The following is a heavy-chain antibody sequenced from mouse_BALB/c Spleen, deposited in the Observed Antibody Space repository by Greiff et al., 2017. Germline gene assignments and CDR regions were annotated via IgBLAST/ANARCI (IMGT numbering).Heavy chain of an antibody. D-gene: IGHD2-14*01. Sequence: VQLQESGAELMKPGASVKISCKATGYTFSSYWIEWVKQRPGHGLEWIGEILPGSGSTNYNEKFKGKATFTADTSSNTAYMQLSSLTSEDSAVYDCARKDRYDRMDYWGQGTSVTVSS. CDR2: ILPGSGST. J-gene: IGHJ4*01. V-gene: IGHV1-9*01. CDR1: GYTFSSYW. CDR3: ARKDRYDRMDY.